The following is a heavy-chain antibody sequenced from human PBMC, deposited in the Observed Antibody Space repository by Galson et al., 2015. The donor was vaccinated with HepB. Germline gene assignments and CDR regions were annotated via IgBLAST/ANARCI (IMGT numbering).Heavy chain of an antibody. CDR1: GFTFSRHT. Sequence: CAASGFTFSRHTMSWVRQAPGQGLQWLSYISTNGANIHYADSVKGRFTVARDNAKNTMFLQMNSLRAEDTAVYYCATVLFGSGAYWTFEMWGQGTLVTVSS. V-gene: IGHV3-48*04. J-gene: IGHJ3*02. CDR2: ISTNGANI. D-gene: IGHD2-15*01. CDR3: ATVLFGSGAYWTFEM.